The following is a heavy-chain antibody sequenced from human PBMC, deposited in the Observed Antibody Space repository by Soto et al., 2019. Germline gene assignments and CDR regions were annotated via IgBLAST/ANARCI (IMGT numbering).Heavy chain of an antibody. Sequence: QITLKESGPTLLNPTQTLTLTCTFSGFSISRQGEGVGWSRQPPGKALEWLANIYWNDDTRYSPSLESRLTLTQDTSKNQVVLMMTTMDPVDTATYYCAHRLSHYGGGGRSAFDIWGQGTMLTVSS. J-gene: IGHJ3*02. CDR1: GFSISRQGEG. V-gene: IGHV2-5*01. CDR3: AHRLSHYGGGGRSAFDI. CDR2: IYWNDDT. D-gene: IGHD3-16*01.